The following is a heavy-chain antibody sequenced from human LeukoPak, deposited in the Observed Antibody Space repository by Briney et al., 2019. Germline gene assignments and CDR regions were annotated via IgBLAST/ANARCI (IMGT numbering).Heavy chain of an antibody. D-gene: IGHD3-10*01. V-gene: IGHV3-30*04. CDR1: RFTFRNYA. CDR3: ARDRSQEFDP. J-gene: IGHJ5*02. Sequence: GRSLRLSCAASRFTFRNYAMHWVRQAPGKGLEWLAVISSDGTNKDYADSVKGRFSISRDNSKNTLYLQMNRLRADDTAVYYCARDRSQEFDPWGQGTLVTVSS. CDR2: ISSDGTNK.